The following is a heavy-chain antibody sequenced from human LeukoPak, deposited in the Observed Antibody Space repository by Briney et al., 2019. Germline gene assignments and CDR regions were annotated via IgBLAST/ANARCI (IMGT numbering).Heavy chain of an antibody. D-gene: IGHD5-12*01. CDR3: ARLYSGYGNYDYYMDV. CDR1: GYIFTDYY. CDR2: INPNNDAT. J-gene: IGHJ6*03. Sequence: ASVKVSCKASGYIFTDYYVHWVRQAPGQGLQWMGWINPNNDATKYQQNFQGRVTMTRDTSISTAYVELSSLRADDTAVYYCARLYSGYGNYDYYMDVWGKGTTVTVSS. V-gene: IGHV1-2*02.